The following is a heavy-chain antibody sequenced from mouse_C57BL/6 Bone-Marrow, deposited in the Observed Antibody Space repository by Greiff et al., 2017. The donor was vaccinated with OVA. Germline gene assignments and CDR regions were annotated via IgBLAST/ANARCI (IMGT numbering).Heavy chain of an antibody. CDR3: ARHMDYEYDWFAY. CDR1: GYTFTDYY. D-gene: IGHD2-4*01. J-gene: IGHJ3*01. V-gene: IGHV1-75*01. CDR2: IFPGSGST. Sequence: QVQLQQSGPELVKPGASVKISCKASGYTFTDYYINWVKQRPGQGLEWIGWIFPGSGSTYYNEKFKGKATLTVDKSSSTAYMLRSSLTSEDSAVYFCARHMDYEYDWFAYWGQGTLVTVTA.